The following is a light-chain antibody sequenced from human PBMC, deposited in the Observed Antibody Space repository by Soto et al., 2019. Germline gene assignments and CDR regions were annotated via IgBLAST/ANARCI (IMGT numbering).Light chain of an antibody. J-gene: IGKJ1*01. CDR2: DTS. Sequence: EIVVTQSPATLSVSPGERVTLSRRASQSVSSSLAWYQQRPGQAPRLLIYDTSTRAAGISARFSGSGSGTEFTLTISSLQSEDFAVYYCQQYIDWPPGTLGQGTKVDIK. V-gene: IGKV3-15*01. CDR1: QSVSSS. CDR3: QQYIDWPPGT.